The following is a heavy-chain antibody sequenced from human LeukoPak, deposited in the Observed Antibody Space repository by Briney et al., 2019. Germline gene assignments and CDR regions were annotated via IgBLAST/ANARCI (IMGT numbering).Heavy chain of an antibody. CDR2: IYTSGST. CDR1: GGSISSGSYY. D-gene: IGHD3-10*01. J-gene: IGHJ6*03. CDR3: AREASMVRGVITNRAYYYYYYMDV. V-gene: IGHV4-61*02. Sequence: PSETLSLTCTVSGGSISSGSYYWSWIRQPAGKGLEWIGRIYTSGSTNYNPSLKSRVTISVDTSKNQFSLKLSSVTAADMAVYYCAREASMVRGVITNRAYYYYYYMDVWGKGTTVTISS.